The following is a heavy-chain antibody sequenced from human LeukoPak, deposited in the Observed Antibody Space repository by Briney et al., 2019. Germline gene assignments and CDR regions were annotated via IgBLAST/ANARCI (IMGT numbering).Heavy chain of an antibody. CDR2: IYYSGST. J-gene: IGHJ4*02. CDR1: GGSISSYY. V-gene: IGHV4-59*01. D-gene: IGHD3-22*01. Sequence: PSETLSLTCTVSGGSISSYYWSWIQQPPGKGLEWIGYIYYSGSTNYNPSLKSRVTISVDTSKNQFSLKLSSVTAADTAVYYCARVSHYYDSSSYYFDYWGQGTLVTVSS. CDR3: ARVSHYYDSSSYYFDY.